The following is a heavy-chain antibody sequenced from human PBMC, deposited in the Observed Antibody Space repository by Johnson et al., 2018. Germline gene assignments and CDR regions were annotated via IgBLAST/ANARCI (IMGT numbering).Heavy chain of an antibody. CDR1: GFTFSNSG. V-gene: IGHV3-NL1*01. CDR3: ASNPGYSSGLQLDV. D-gene: IGHD6-19*01. J-gene: IGHJ6*04. Sequence: VQLLESGGGLVKPGGSLRLSCAASGFTFSNSGMHWVRQAPGKGLEWVSVIYSGGSTYYADSVKGRFTSTRDNSKNTLYLQMNSLRARDTAVYYCASNPGYSSGLQLDVWGNGTTVTVSS. CDR2: IYSGGST.